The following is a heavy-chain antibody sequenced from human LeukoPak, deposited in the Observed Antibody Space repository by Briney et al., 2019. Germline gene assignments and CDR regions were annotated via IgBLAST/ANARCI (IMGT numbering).Heavy chain of an antibody. CDR1: GFTFSNAW. Sequence: GGSLRPSCAASGFTFSNAWMSWVRQAPGKGLEWVGLIKSKTDGGTTDYAAPVRGRFTISRDDSKNTLYLQMDSLKTEDTAVYYCTRQQLVFDYWGQGTLVTVSS. D-gene: IGHD1-1*01. CDR3: TRQQLVFDY. J-gene: IGHJ4*02. CDR2: IKSKTDGGTT. V-gene: IGHV3-15*01.